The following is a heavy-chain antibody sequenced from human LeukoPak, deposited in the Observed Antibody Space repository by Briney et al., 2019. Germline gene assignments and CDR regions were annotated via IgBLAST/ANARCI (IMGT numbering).Heavy chain of an antibody. V-gene: IGHV3-15*01. J-gene: IGHJ4*02. CDR1: GFTFSNAW. CDR3: TAERWLQLRGGSDYFDY. D-gene: IGHD5-24*01. CDR2: IKSETDGGTT. Sequence: GGSLRLSCAASGFTFSNAWMSWVRQAPGKGLEWVGRIKSETDGGTTDYAAPVKGRFTISRDDSKNTLYLQMKSLKTEDTAVYYCTAERWLQLRGGSDYFDYWGQGTLVTVSS.